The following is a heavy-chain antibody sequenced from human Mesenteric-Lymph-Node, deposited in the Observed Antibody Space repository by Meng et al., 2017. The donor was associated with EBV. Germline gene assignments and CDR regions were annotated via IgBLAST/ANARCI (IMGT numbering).Heavy chain of an antibody. CDR1: GGSISSNNW. CDR2: IFHTGST. CDR3: ASHTTYSTTGYLFLQH. V-gene: IGHV4-4*03. D-gene: IGHD3-9*01. J-gene: IGHJ1*01. Sequence: VHLLGSGPGLGKPPGTLSPPFTVPGGSISSNNWWTWVRQPPGKGLEWIGEIFHTGSTNYNPSLKSRVTMSVDKSKNLFSLTLNSVIAADTAVYYCASHTTYSTTGYLFLQHWGQGTLVTVSS.